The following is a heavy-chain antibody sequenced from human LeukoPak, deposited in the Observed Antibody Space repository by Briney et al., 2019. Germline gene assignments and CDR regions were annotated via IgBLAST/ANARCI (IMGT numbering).Heavy chain of an antibody. V-gene: IGHV4-59*01. CDR2: IYYSGST. CDR1: GGSISSYY. Sequence: SETLSLTCTVSGGSISSYYWSWIRQPPEKGLEWIGYIYYSGSTNYNPSLKSRVTISVDTSKNQFSLKLSSVTAADTAVYYCARDLGSSGWFYYGMDVWGQGTTVTVSS. D-gene: IGHD6-19*01. CDR3: ARDLGSSGWFYYGMDV. J-gene: IGHJ6*02.